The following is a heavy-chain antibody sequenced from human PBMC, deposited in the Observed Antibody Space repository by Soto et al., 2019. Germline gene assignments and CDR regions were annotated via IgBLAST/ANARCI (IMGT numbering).Heavy chain of an antibody. Sequence: GGSLRLSCAAAGFTVSSNCMSWVRQAPGKGLEWVSVIYSGGSTYYADSVKGRFTISRDNSKNTLYLQMNSLRAEDTAVYYCARGPHTGYSSCWYEDYWGQGTLVTVSS. CDR3: ARGPHTGYSSCWYEDY. CDR2: IYSGGST. J-gene: IGHJ4*02. CDR1: GFTVSSNC. V-gene: IGHV3-66*01. D-gene: IGHD6-19*01.